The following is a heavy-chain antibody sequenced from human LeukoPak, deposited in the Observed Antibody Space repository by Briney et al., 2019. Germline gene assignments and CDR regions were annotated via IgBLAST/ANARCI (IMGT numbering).Heavy chain of an antibody. V-gene: IGHV3-30*18. CDR1: GFTFSTYG. D-gene: IGHD2-15*01. Sequence: PGGSLRLSCAASGFTFSTYGMHWVRQAPGKGLEWVAVISDDGSNKYYADSVKGRITISRDNSKNTLYLQMSSLRAEDTTVYYCAKAGCSGGSCYVYFDHWGQGTLVTVSS. CDR2: ISDDGSNK. CDR3: AKAGCSGGSCYVYFDH. J-gene: IGHJ4*02.